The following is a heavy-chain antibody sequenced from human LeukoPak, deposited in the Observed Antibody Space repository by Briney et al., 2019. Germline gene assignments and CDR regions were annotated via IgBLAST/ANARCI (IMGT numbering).Heavy chain of an antibody. CDR2: IYYSGST. CDR1: GGSVSSGSYY. CDR3: ARSLTTGGYYAMDV. J-gene: IGHJ6*02. D-gene: IGHD4-11*01. Sequence: PSETLSLTCTVSGGSVSSGSYYWSWIRQPPGKGLEWIGYIYYSGSTNYNPSLKSRVTISVDASKTQFSLKLNSVTAADTAVYYCARSLTTGGYYAMDVWGQGTTVTVSS. V-gene: IGHV4-61*01.